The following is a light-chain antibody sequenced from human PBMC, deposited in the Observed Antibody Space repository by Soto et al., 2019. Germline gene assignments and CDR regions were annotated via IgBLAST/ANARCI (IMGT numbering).Light chain of an antibody. V-gene: IGKV3D-20*01. CDR1: QSVRSSY. J-gene: IGKJ1*01. Sequence: EIVVTQSPATLSLSPGERATLSCRASQSVRSSYLAWYQQKPGPAPRLLIYEASSSATVIPDRFSGSGAGTDFPPTISRLEHEDFALYYCQQYGSSPWTFGQGTKVEIK. CDR3: QQYGSSPWT. CDR2: EAS.